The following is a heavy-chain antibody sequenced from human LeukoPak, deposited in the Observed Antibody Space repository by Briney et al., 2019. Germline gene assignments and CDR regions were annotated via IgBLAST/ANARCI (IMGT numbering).Heavy chain of an antibody. J-gene: IGHJ6*02. V-gene: IGHV3-21*01. D-gene: IGHD3-10*01. CDR1: GFTFSSYS. Sequence: GGSLRLSCAASGFTFSSYSMNWVRQAPGKGLEWVSSISSRSSYIYYADSVKGRFTISRDNAKNSLYLQMNSLRAEDTAAYYCARRYYASGSYQFWGQGTTVTVSS. CDR2: ISSRSSYI. CDR3: ARRYYASGSYQF.